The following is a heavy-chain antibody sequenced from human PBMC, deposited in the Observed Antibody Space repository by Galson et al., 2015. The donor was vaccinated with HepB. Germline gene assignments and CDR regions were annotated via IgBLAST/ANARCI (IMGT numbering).Heavy chain of an antibody. V-gene: IGHV3-7*03. J-gene: IGHJ3*02. CDR2: IKGDGSEK. D-gene: IGHD4-11*01. CDR1: GFTFSNYW. Sequence: SLRLSCAASGFTFSNYWMSWARQAPGKGLEWVANIKGDGSEKFYVDSVKGRFTISRDNTKNSLYLQMNSLRAEDTAVYYCARDSYSCRGCAFDIWGQGTMVTVSS. CDR3: ARDSYSCRGCAFDI.